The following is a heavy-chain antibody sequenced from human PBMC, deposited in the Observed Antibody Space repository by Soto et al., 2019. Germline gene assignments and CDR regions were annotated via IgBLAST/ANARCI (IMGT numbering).Heavy chain of an antibody. V-gene: IGHV3-11*06. D-gene: IGHD3-3*01. CDR1: GFTLSDHF. J-gene: IGHJ4*02. Sequence: PGGSLRLSGTVSGFTLSDHFMSWVRQAPGKGLEWCSDISTTPNYTKYADSVKRRFSRSRDNARNSVYLQMNRLSADDPAVYYCARVSRDYYLYYFDYWGQGAMVAVS. CDR3: ARVSRDYYLYYFDY. CDR2: ISTTPNYT.